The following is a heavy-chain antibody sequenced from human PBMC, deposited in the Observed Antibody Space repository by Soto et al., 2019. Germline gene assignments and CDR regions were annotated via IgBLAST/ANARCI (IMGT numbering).Heavy chain of an antibody. Sequence: SETRSRTWTVSGGSVSSGRFYWIWIRQPPGKGLEWIGYIYYSGSTKYNASLRSRVTISVDTSKNQFSLKLTSVTAADTAVYYCARSGSGSGWLGGQGTLVTVSS. CDR3: ARSGSGSGWL. J-gene: IGHJ4*02. CDR2: IYYSGST. V-gene: IGHV4-61*01. CDR1: GGSVSSGRFY. D-gene: IGHD6-19*01.